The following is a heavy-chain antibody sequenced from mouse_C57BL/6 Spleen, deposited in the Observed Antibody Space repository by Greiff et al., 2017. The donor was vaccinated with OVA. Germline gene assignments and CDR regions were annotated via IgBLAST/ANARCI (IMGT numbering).Heavy chain of an antibody. CDR2: IDPSDSYT. V-gene: IGHV1-69*01. CDR1: GYTFTSYW. Sequence: VQLQQPGAELVMPGASVKLSCKASGYTFTSYWMHWVKQRPGQGLEWIGDIDPSDSYTNYNQKFKGKTTLTVDKSSSTAYMQLSSLTSEDSAVYYCARGGGSCYFDYWGQGTTLTVSS. CDR3: ARGGGSCYFDY. J-gene: IGHJ2*01.